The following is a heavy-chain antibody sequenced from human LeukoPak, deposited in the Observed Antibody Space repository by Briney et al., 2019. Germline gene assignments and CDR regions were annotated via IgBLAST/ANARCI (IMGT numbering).Heavy chain of an antibody. V-gene: IGHV3-64D*06. CDR3: VKRFKIAAADPGDDY. J-gene: IGHJ4*02. Sequence: GGSLRLSCSASGFTFSSYAMHWVRQAPGKGLGYVSAISSNGGSTYYADSVKGRFTISRDNSKNTLYLQMSSLRAEDTAVYYCVKRFKIAAADPGDDYWGQGTLVTVSS. CDR1: GFTFSSYA. D-gene: IGHD6-13*01. CDR2: ISSNGGST.